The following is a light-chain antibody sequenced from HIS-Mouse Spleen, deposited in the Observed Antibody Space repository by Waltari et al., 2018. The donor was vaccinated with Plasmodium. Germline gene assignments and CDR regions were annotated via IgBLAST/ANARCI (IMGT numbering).Light chain of an antibody. CDR1: ALPKKY. CDR2: EDS. Sequence: SYELTQPPPVSVSPGQTARITCSGTALPKKYHYWYQKKSGQAPVLVIYEDSKRPSGIPERFSGSSSGTMATLTISGAQVEDEADYYCYSTDSSGNHRVFGGGTKLTVL. CDR3: YSTDSSGNHRV. V-gene: IGLV3-10*01. J-gene: IGLJ3*02.